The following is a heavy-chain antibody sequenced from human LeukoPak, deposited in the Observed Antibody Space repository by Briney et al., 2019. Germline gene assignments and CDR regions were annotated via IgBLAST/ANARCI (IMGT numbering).Heavy chain of an antibody. V-gene: IGHV3-30*04. CDR3: ARDYGPSYSSGWWRGFDY. CDR2: ISYDGSNK. CDR1: GFTFSSYA. Sequence: GGSLRLSCAASGFTFSSYAMHWVRQAPGKGLEWVAVISYDGSNKYYADSVKGRFTISRDNSKNTLYLQMNSLRAEDTAVYYCARDYGPSYSSGWWRGFDYWGQGTLVTVSS. J-gene: IGHJ4*02. D-gene: IGHD6-19*01.